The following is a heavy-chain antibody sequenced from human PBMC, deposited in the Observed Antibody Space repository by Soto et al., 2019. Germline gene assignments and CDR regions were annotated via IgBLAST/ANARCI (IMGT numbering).Heavy chain of an antibody. CDR2: ISSSGSTI. CDR3: ARVSQWLIGAFDI. J-gene: IGHJ3*02. V-gene: IGHV3-48*03. CDR1: GFTFSSYE. Sequence: WGSLRLSCAASGFTFSSYEMNWVRQAPGKGLEWVSYISSSGSTIYYADSVKGRFTISRDNAKNSLYLQMNSLRAEDTAVYYCARVSQWLIGAFDIWGQGTMVTVSS. D-gene: IGHD6-19*01.